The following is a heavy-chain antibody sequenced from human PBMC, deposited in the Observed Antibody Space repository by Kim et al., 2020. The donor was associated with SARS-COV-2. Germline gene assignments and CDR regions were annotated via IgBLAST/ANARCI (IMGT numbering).Heavy chain of an antibody. V-gene: IGHV4-39*07. CDR3: ARGLSSSWYDWFDP. D-gene: IGHD6-13*01. J-gene: IGHJ5*02. Sequence: TPSLKSRVTIAVDTDKKQFSLKLSSVTAADTAVYYCARGLSSSWYDWFDPWGQGTLVTVSS.